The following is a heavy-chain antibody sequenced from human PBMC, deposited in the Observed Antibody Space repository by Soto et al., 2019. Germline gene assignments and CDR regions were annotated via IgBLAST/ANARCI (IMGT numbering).Heavy chain of an antibody. CDR2: IYYNGNT. CDR1: GGSISNHY. D-gene: IGHD7-27*01. Sequence: QVQLQESGPGLVKPSETLSLTCTVSGGSISNHYWSWIRQPPGKGLEWIGYIYYNGNTNYNPPLQSRVPMSGDTSKNQISLKLSSVTAAGTAVYYCTRANWYSEYWGQGTLVTVSS. J-gene: IGHJ4*02. CDR3: TRANWYSEY. V-gene: IGHV4-59*11.